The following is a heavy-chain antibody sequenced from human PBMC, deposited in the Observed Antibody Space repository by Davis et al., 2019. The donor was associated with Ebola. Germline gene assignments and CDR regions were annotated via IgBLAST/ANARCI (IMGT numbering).Heavy chain of an antibody. CDR3: AKDRADTSMGDAFDI. V-gene: IGHV3-11*05. J-gene: IGHJ3*02. D-gene: IGHD5-18*01. Sequence: FTISRDNAKNSLYLQMNSLRAEDTAVYHCAKDRADTSMGDAFDIWGQGTLVTVSS.